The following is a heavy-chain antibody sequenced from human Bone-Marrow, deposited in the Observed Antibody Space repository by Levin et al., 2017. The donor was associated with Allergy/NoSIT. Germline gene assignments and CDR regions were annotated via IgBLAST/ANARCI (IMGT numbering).Heavy chain of an antibody. Sequence: GESLKISCKVSGYTLTELSMHWVRQAPGKGLEWMGGFDPEDGETIYAQKFQGRVTMTEDTSTDTAYMELSSLRSEDTAVYYCATDSRTLTGYRDDAFDIWGQGTMVTVSS. D-gene: IGHD3-9*01. CDR2: FDPEDGET. J-gene: IGHJ3*02. V-gene: IGHV1-24*01. CDR1: GYTLTELS. CDR3: ATDSRTLTGYRDDAFDI.